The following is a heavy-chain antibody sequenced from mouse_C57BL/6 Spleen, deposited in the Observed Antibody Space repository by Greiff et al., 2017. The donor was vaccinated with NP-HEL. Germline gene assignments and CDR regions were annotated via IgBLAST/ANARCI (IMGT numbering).Heavy chain of an antibody. V-gene: IGHV1-82*01. CDR2: IYPGDGDP. CDR1: GYAFSSSW. J-gene: IGHJ4*01. D-gene: IGHD3-3*01. Sequence: QVQLQQSGPELVKPGASVKISCKASGYAFSSSWMNWVTQRPGQGLEWIGRIYPGDGDPNYNGKFKGKATRTADNSSSTAYMQLSSLTSEDSAVYFCARGDYYAMDYWGQGTSVTVSS. CDR3: ARGDYYAMDY.